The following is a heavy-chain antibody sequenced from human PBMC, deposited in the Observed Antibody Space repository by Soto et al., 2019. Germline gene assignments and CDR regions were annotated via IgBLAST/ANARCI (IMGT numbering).Heavy chain of an antibody. CDR2: IIPIFGTA. CDR3: ARVYYDSSGYWGDYYYYGMDV. V-gene: IGHV1-69*12. J-gene: IGHJ6*02. D-gene: IGHD3-22*01. CDR1: GGTFSSYA. Sequence: QVQLVQSGAEVKKPGSSVKVSCKASGGTFSSYAISWVRQAPGQGLEWMGGIIPIFGTANYAQKFQGRVTITADDSTSTAYMELSSLRSEDTAVYYCARVYYDSSGYWGDYYYYGMDVWGQGTTVTVSS.